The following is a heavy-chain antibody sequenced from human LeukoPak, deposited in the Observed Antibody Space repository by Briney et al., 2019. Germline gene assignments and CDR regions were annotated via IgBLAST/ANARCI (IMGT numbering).Heavy chain of an antibody. Sequence: GGSLRLSCAASGFTFSNAWMSWVRQAPGKGLEWVGRIKSKTDGGTTDYAAPVKGRFTISRDDSKNTLYLQMNSLKTEDTAVYYCTTYGSGYYFLGAFDIWGQGTMVTVSS. J-gene: IGHJ3*02. V-gene: IGHV3-15*01. CDR2: IKSKTDGGTT. CDR1: GFTFSNAW. CDR3: TTYGSGYYFLGAFDI. D-gene: IGHD3-22*01.